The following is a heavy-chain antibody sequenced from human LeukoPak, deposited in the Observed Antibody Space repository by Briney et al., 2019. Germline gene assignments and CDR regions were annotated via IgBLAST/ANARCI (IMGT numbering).Heavy chain of an antibody. Sequence: QPGGSLRLSCAASGFTFSSYAMSWVRQAPGKGLEWVSAISGSGGSTSYADSVKGRFTISRDNSKNTLYLQMNSLRAEDTAVYYCAKGLHCGGDCSSPYYYYGMDVWGQGTTVTVSS. CDR2: ISGSGGST. V-gene: IGHV3-23*01. CDR1: GFTFSSYA. D-gene: IGHD2-21*02. J-gene: IGHJ6*02. CDR3: AKGLHCGGDCSSPYYYYGMDV.